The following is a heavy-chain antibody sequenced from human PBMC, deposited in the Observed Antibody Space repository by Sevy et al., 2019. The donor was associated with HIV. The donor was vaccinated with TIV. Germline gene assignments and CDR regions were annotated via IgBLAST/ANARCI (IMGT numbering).Heavy chain of an antibody. V-gene: IGHV3-30-3*01. D-gene: IGHD6-13*01. Sequence: GGSLRLSCAASGFTFFAYTMHWVRQAPGKGLEWVALIENDINNKYYVDSVKGRFTISRDNSKNTLYLQMNSLRPEDTDVYYCASDLAAAGNGFDVWGQGTTVTVSS. CDR1: GFTFFAYT. J-gene: IGHJ6*02. CDR3: ASDLAAAGNGFDV. CDR2: IENDINNK.